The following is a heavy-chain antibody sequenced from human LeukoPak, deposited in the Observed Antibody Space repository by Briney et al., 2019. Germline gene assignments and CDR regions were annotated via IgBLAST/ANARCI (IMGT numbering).Heavy chain of an antibody. V-gene: IGHV1-18*01. CDR1: GYTFTSYG. CDR3: ARAPFPYYYDSRETDY. CDR2: ISAYNGNT. J-gene: IGHJ4*02. D-gene: IGHD3-22*01. Sequence: GASVKVSCKASGYTFTSYGISWVRQAPGQGLEWMGWISAYNGNTNYAQKLQGRVTMTTDTSTSTAYMELRSLRSDDTAVYYCARAPFPYYYDSRETDYWGQGTLVTVSS.